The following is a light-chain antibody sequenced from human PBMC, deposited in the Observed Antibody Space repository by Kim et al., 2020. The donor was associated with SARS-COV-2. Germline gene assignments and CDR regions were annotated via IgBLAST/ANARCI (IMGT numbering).Light chain of an antibody. Sequence: LSAFVGDRLPITCRTSQTIGTSLAWFQQKSGKAPKVLIYKASNLESGVPARFSGSGSGTEFTLTISSLQPDDFATYYCHQYYRYSTFGQGTKLEI. CDR1: QTIGTS. V-gene: IGKV1-5*03. CDR2: KAS. CDR3: HQYYRYST. J-gene: IGKJ2*01.